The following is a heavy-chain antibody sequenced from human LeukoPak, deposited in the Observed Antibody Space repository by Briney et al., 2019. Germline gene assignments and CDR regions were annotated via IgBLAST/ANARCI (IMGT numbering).Heavy chain of an antibody. V-gene: IGHV3-33*01. CDR2: IWYDGSNK. CDR1: GFTFSSHG. J-gene: IGHJ5*02. CDR3: ARDAEEELVPWFDP. Sequence: GGSLRLSCAVSGFTFSSHGMHWVRQAPGKGLEWVAVIWYDGSNKYYADSVKGRFTISRDNFKNTLYLQMNSLRAEDTTVYYCARDAEEELVPWFDPWGQGTLVTVSS. D-gene: IGHD6-13*01.